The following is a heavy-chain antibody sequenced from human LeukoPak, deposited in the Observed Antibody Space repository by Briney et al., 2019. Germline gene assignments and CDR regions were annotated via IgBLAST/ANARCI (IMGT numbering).Heavy chain of an antibody. J-gene: IGHJ3*02. CDR1: GFTLSSYG. V-gene: IGHV3-33*01. D-gene: IGHD2-15*01. Sequence: GGSLRLSCAASGFTLSSYGMHWVRQAPGKGLEWVAVIWYDGSNKYYADSVKGRFTISRDNSKNTLYLQMNSLRAEDTAVYYCARVARDIVRGGAFDIWGQGTMVTVSS. CDR2: IWYDGSNK. CDR3: ARVARDIVRGGAFDI.